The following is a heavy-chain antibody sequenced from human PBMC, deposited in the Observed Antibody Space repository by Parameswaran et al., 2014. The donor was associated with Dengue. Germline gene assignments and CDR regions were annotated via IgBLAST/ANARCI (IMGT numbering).Heavy chain of an antibody. CDR2: INHSGGT. CDR3: ARGPTSSSHDFDY. Sequence: RWIRQPPREGAGVDWGKINHSGGTNYNPSLKSRVTISVDTSRNQVSLNVNSVSAADTAVYYCARGPTSSSHDFDYWGQGTLVTVSS. V-gene: IGHV4-34*01. J-gene: IGHJ4*02. D-gene: IGHD6-6*01.